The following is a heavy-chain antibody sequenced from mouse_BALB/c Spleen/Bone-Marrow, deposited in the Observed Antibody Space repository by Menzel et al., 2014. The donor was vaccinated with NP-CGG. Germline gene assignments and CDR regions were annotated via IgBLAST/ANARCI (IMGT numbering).Heavy chain of an antibody. CDR2: ISTYSGNT. CDR3: ASYGSSYYAMDY. V-gene: IGHV1-67*01. Sequence: QVQLQQSGPELVRPGVSVKISCKGSGYTSTDNAMHWVKQSHAKRQEWIGVISTYSGNTNYNQKFKGKATMTVDKSSSTAYMELARLSSEDSAIYNCASYGSSYYAMDYWGQGTSVTVSS. J-gene: IGHJ4*01. CDR1: GYTSTDNA. D-gene: IGHD1-1*01.